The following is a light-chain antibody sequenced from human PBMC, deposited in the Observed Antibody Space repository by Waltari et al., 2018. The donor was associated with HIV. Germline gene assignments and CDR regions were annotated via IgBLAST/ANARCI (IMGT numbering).Light chain of an antibody. V-gene: IGKV1-5*03. CDR1: QAVGSW. CDR3: QQYEAFPYT. Sequence: DIQVTQSPSTLSASVGDRVTISCRASQAVGSWLAWYQQKPRRAPTLLIHSASTLQSDVSSRFGGSGSGTDFTLTISDLQPEDYATYYCQQYEAFPYTFGQGTTL. CDR2: SAS. J-gene: IGKJ2*01.